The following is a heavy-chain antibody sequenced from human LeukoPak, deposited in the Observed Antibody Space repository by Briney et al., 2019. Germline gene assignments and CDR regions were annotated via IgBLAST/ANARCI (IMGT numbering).Heavy chain of an antibody. Sequence: GGSLRLSCAASGFTFSSYSMNWVRQAPGKGLEWVAVISYDGSNKYYADSVKGRFTISRDNSKNTLYLQMNSLRAEDTAVYYCARDRDYDSSGYFGFDYWGQGTLVTVSS. J-gene: IGHJ4*02. V-gene: IGHV3-30*03. D-gene: IGHD3-22*01. CDR3: ARDRDYDSSGYFGFDY. CDR2: ISYDGSNK. CDR1: GFTFSSYS.